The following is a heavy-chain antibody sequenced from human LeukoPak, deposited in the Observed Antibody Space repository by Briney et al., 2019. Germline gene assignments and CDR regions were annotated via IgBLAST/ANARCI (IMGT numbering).Heavy chain of an antibody. Sequence: GASXXVSCKASGYTFTSHGISWVRQARGQGGEGMGCIIGYNCNTNSAQKLQGRVPMTTDTSTTTSYMELRSLRSDDTAIYFCARGYGSGVNNWFAPWGQGTLVTVSS. CDR1: GYTFTSHG. CDR3: ARGYGSGVNNWFAP. D-gene: IGHD3-10*01. J-gene: IGHJ5*02. CDR2: IIGYNCNT. V-gene: IGHV1-18*01.